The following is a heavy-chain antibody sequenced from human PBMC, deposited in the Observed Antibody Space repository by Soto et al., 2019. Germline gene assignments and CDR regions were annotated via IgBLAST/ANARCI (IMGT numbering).Heavy chain of an antibody. CDR2: FYNSVIT. CDR1: GASVSRENQY. V-gene: IGHV4-61*01. Sequence: SETLSLTCTVSGASVSRENQYWSWIWQPPGKRLEWIGFFYNSVITNYSPSLKSRVSISADTSRNQFSLKMSSVTAADTAVYYCARGWDANSWGQGALVTVS. J-gene: IGHJ4*02. D-gene: IGHD6-19*01. CDR3: ARGWDANS.